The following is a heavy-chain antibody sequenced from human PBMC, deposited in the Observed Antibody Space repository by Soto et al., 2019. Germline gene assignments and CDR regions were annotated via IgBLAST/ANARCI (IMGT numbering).Heavy chain of an antibody. CDR3: ARDVARPRFFDY. V-gene: IGHV4-39*02. D-gene: IGHD6-6*01. Sequence: SETLSLTCTVSGGSVSSSSYYWGWVRQPPGKGLEWIGSVYYSGSTYYNPSLESRVTISVDKSKNQFSLKLMSLSAADTAVYYCARDVARPRFFDYWGQGTLVTVSS. CDR2: VYYSGST. CDR1: GGSVSSSSYY. J-gene: IGHJ4*02.